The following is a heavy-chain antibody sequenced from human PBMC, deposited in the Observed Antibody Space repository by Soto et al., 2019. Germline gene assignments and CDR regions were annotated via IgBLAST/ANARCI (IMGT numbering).Heavy chain of an antibody. CDR3: ARDTATSDV. CDR1: GYAFSIYG. Sequence: SVNVSWKAAGYAFSIYGISWVRQAPGQGLEWMGWISAYNGNTNYAQKFQGRVTITRDTSASTAYMELSSLRSEDTAVYYCARDTATSDVWGQGTTVTVSS. CDR2: ISAYNGNT. J-gene: IGHJ6*02. D-gene: IGHD4-17*01. V-gene: IGHV1-18*01.